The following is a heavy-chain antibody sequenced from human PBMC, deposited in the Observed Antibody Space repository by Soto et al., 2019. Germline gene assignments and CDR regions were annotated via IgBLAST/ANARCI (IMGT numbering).Heavy chain of an antibody. J-gene: IGHJ3*02. CDR1: GLTFRDSA. Sequence: QKQLVQSGPEVKRPGTSVKVSCKASGLTFRDSAGQWVRQRRGHRLEWIGWIVVGSGNTNYAQDFQGRVTISRDMTTNTVFMDLSSLRSEDSAVYFCAAHVLTYENGGYYFDGFETWGQGTMVTVSS. D-gene: IGHD3-22*01. V-gene: IGHV1-58*01. CDR2: IVVGSGNT. CDR3: AAHVLTYENGGYYFDGFET.